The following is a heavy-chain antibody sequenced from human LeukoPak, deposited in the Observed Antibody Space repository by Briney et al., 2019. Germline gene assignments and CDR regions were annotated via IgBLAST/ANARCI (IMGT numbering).Heavy chain of an antibody. D-gene: IGHD5/OR15-5a*01. J-gene: IGHJ3*02. CDR1: GYSFTNYW. CDR3: ARPAVYGRTFDI. CDR2: IYPGDSDT. V-gene: IGHV5-51*01. Sequence: GESLKISCKGSGYSFTNYWIGWVRQMSGKGREWMGIIYPGDSDTRYSPSFKGQVTTPAARSISTAYLHWSGLEPSETALCSCARPAVYGRTFDIWGQGKMVTVSS.